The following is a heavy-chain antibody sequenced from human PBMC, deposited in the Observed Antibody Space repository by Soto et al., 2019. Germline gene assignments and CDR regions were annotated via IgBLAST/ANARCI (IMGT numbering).Heavy chain of an antibody. CDR3: ARESSEAYCSSTSCYVPRLDY. CDR2: INPSGGST. D-gene: IGHD2-2*01. CDR1: GYTFTSYY. V-gene: IGHV1-46*03. J-gene: IGHJ4*02. Sequence: EASVKVSCKASGYTFTSYYMHWVRQAPGQGLEGMGIINPSGGSTSYAQKFQGRVTMTRDTSTSTVYMELSSLRSEDTAVYYCARESSEAYCSSTSCYVPRLDYWGQGTLVTVSS.